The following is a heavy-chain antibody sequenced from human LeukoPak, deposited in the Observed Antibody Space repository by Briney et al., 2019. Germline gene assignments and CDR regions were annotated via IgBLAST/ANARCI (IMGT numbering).Heavy chain of an antibody. J-gene: IGHJ3*02. CDR2: ISGSGDST. CDR1: GFTFSSYG. CDR3: AREMSGSNDAFDI. D-gene: IGHD3-10*01. Sequence: GGSLRLSCAASGFTFSSYGMHWVRQTPGKGLEWVSSISGSGDSTYYADSVKGRFTISRDNSRNSLYLQMNSLRAGDTAVYYCAREMSGSNDAFDIWGQGTMVTVSS. V-gene: IGHV3-23*01.